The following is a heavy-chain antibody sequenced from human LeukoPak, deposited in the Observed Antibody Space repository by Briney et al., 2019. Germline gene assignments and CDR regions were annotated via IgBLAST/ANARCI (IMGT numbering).Heavy chain of an antibody. Sequence: PGGSLRLSCAASGFTFSNAWMSWVRQAPGKGLEWVGCIKSKTDGGTTDYAAPVKGRFTISRDDSKNTLYLQMNSLNTEDTAVYYCTNYGFWGQGTLVTVSS. CDR2: IKSKTDGGTT. J-gene: IGHJ4*02. V-gene: IGHV3-15*01. CDR3: TNYGF. CDR1: GFTFSNAW. D-gene: IGHD4-17*01.